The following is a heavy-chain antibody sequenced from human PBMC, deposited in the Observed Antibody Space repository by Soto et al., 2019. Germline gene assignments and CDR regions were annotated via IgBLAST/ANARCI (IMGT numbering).Heavy chain of an antibody. J-gene: IGHJ6*02. CDR2: ISSSRSTI. Sequence: GGSLRLSCAASGFTFSSYSMNWVRQAPGKGLEWVSYISSSRSTIYYADSVKGRFTISRDNAKNLLYLQMNSLRDEDTAVYYCAREKRSTIFGVVIIDYYYGMDVWGQGTTVSVS. CDR3: AREKRSTIFGVVIIDYYYGMDV. CDR1: GFTFSSYS. V-gene: IGHV3-48*02. D-gene: IGHD3-3*01.